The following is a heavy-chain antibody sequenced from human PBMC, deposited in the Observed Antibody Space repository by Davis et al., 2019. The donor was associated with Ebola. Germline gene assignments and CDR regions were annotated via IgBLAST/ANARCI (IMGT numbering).Heavy chain of an antibody. CDR3: ARGRTGSGGSNFQH. CDR1: VCTFSSSA. Sequence: AASVKVSCKASVCTFSSSAISWARHAPGQGLEWMGGIIPIFGTANYAQKFQGRVTITADKSTSTAYMELSSLRSEDTAVYYCARGRTGSGGSNFQHWGQGTLVTVSS. CDR2: IIPIFGTA. V-gene: IGHV1-69*06. D-gene: IGHD6-19*01. J-gene: IGHJ1*01.